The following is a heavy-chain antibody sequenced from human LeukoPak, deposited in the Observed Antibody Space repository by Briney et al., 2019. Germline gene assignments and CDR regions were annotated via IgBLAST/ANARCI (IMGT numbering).Heavy chain of an antibody. CDR2: IYSGGNI. V-gene: IGHV3-53*01. CDR3: ASRHCSGGGCYFAGADPFDY. D-gene: IGHD2-15*01. J-gene: IGHJ4*02. Sequence: PGGSLRLSCAASGFTVSSTYMSWVRQAPGKGLEWVSVIYSGGNIYYIASVKGRFTISRDTSKNTLYLQMNSLRAEDTAVYYCASRHCSGGGCYFAGADPFDYWGQGTLVTVSS. CDR1: GFTVSSTY.